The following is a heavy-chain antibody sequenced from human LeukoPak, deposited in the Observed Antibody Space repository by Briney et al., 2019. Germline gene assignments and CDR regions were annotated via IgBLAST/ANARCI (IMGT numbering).Heavy chain of an antibody. V-gene: IGHV3-7*01. CDR2: IKQDGTEK. D-gene: IGHD5-24*01. CDR1: GFTFSIYW. J-gene: IGHJ4*02. Sequence: GGSLRLPCAASGFTFSIYWMTWVRQAPGKGLEWVANIKQDGTEKYYVDSVKGRFTISRDNAKNSLFLQMDSLRAEDTAVYYCARQSYDGYHYPDYWGQGSLVTVSS. CDR3: ARQSYDGYHYPDY.